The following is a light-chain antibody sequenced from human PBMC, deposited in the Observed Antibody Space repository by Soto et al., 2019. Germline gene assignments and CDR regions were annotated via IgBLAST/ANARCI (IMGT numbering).Light chain of an antibody. J-gene: IGKJ2*01. CDR1: QSLVYHDGNTY. Sequence: DVVMTQSPLSLAVTLGQPASISCRSSQSLVYHDGNTYLNWFHQRPGQSPRRLIYKVSNREYGVPDRFSGSGSGTDFTLKISRVEAEDVGLYYCMQGTHWYTFGQGTKLEIK. CDR3: MQGTHWYT. CDR2: KVS. V-gene: IGKV2-30*01.